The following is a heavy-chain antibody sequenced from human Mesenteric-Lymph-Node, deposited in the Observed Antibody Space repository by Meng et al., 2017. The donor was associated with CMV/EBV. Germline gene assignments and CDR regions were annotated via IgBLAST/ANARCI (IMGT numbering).Heavy chain of an antibody. CDR2: INDRENA. Sequence: GSLRLSCAVYGGSFSGYYWSWIRQPPGKGLEWIGDINDRENAIHNPSLKSRLTISVDTSKNQFSLRLTSVTAADTAVYYCARGGGHYDVVWGSYRNYFFEHWGQGALVTVSS. J-gene: IGHJ4*02. CDR3: ARGGGHYDVVWGSYRNYFFEH. V-gene: IGHV4-34*01. CDR1: GGSFSGYY. D-gene: IGHD3-16*02.